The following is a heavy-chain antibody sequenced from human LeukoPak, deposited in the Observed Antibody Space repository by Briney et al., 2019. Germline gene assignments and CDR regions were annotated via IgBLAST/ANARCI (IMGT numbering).Heavy chain of an antibody. Sequence: ASVKVSCKASGYTFTSYGISRVRQAPGQGLEWMGWISAYNGNTHYVQKLQGRVTMTTDTSTSTAYMELRSLRSDDTAVYYCARGLCPATYRIYDFWSGYYVRGYWFDPWGQGTLVTVSS. CDR2: ISAYNGNT. J-gene: IGHJ5*02. V-gene: IGHV1-18*01. CDR1: GYTFTSYG. CDR3: ARGLCPATYRIYDFWSGYYVRGYWFDP. D-gene: IGHD3-3*01.